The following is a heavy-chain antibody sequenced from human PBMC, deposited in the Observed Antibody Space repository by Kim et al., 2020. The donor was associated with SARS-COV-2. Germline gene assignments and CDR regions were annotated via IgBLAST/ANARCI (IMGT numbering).Heavy chain of an antibody. J-gene: IGHJ4*02. CDR3: ARDRAGQQLVLDY. V-gene: IGHV3-21*01. Sequence: YAESVKGRFTNPRDNAKNSLYLQMNSLRAEDTAVYYCARDRAGQQLVLDYWGQGTLVTVSS. D-gene: IGHD6-13*01.